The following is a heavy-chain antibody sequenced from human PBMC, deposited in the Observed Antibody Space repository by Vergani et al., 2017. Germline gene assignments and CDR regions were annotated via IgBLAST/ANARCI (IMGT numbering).Heavy chain of an antibody. CDR2: IYWNDDK. Sequence: QITLKESGPTLVKATQTLTLTCTFPGFSLSTSGVGVGWIRQPPGKALEWLALIYWNDDKPYSPSLKNRLTITKDTSRNQVFLTMTNMDPMDTGTYYCAHCQGVPRGGCFDTWGQGTLVTVSS. V-gene: IGHV2-5*01. CDR1: GFSLSTSGVG. D-gene: IGHD2-8*02. J-gene: IGHJ4*02. CDR3: AHCQGVPRGGCFDT.